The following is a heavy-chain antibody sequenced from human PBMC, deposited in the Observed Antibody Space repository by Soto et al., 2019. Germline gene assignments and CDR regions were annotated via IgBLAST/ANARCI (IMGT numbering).Heavy chain of an antibody. CDR2: IYYSGST. D-gene: IGHD5-12*01. J-gene: IGHJ4*02. V-gene: IGHV4-59*08. CDR1: GGSIGSYY. Sequence: SETLSLTCTVSGGSIGSYYWSWIRQPPGKGLEWIGYIYYSGSTNYNPSLKSRVTISVDTSKNQFSLKLSSVTAADTAVYYCASSDGYNLPGYSGQGTLVTVSS. CDR3: ASSDGYNLPGY.